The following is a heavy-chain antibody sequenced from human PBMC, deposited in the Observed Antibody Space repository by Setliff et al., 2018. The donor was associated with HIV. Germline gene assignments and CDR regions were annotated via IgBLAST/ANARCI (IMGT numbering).Heavy chain of an antibody. CDR1: DGYISDGDYY. V-gene: IGHV4-30-4*08. D-gene: IGHD3-10*01. Sequence: PSETLSLTCTVSDGYISDGDYYWTWIRQPPGKGLEWIGHSYNSGSAHYNASLKSRVTMSVDMSNNQFSMKLRSVTAADTAVYYCARWTYYHTSGSYRGKFDYWGQGTLVTVSS. CDR2: SYNSGSA. J-gene: IGHJ4*02. CDR3: ARWTYYHTSGSYRGKFDY.